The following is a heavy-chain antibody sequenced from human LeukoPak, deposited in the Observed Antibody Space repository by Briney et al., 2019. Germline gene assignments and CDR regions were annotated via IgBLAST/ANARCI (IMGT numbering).Heavy chain of an antibody. J-gene: IGHJ4*02. V-gene: IGHV3-30*02. Sequence: GGSLRLSCAASGFTFSNYGMHWVRQAPGKGLEWVAFVRYDESTKFYADSVKGRFTISRDNSKTTLYLQMNSLRPEDTTVYYCAKDVPAAYFDYWGQGTLVTVSS. D-gene: IGHD2-2*01. CDR2: VRYDESTK. CDR3: AKDVPAAYFDY. CDR1: GFTFSNYG.